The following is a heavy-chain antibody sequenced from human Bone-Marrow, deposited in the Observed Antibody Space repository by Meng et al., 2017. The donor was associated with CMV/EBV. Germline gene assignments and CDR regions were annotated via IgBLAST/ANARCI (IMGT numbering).Heavy chain of an antibody. J-gene: IGHJ6*02. CDR3: ARSPRRYYCSSTSCYSDYYYGMDG. Sequence: GESLKISCAASGLTLDDYGMSWVRQAPGKGLEWVSGINWNGGSTGYADSVKGRFTISRDNAKNSLYLQMNSLRAEDTALYYCARSPRRYYCSSTSCYSDYYYGMDGWGQGTTVTVSS. D-gene: IGHD2-2*01. CDR2: INWNGGST. V-gene: IGHV3-20*04. CDR1: GLTLDDYG.